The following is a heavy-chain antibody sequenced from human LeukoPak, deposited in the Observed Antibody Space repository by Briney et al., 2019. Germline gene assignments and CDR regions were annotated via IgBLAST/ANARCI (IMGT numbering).Heavy chain of an antibody. Sequence: PSQTLSLTCTVSGGSISSGDYYWSWIRQPPGKGLEWIGNIYHSGNIYYNPSLRSRVIISADTSKNQFSLKLSSVTAADTAVYYCATRFSVGAALHYWGQGTLVTVSS. D-gene: IGHD1-26*01. J-gene: IGHJ4*02. CDR3: ATRFSVGAALHY. CDR2: IYHSGNI. V-gene: IGHV4-30-4*01. CDR1: GGSISSGDYY.